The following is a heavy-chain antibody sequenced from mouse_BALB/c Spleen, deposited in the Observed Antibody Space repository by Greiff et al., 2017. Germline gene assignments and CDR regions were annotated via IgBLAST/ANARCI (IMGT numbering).Heavy chain of an antibody. Sequence: EVQLVESGGGLVQPGGSRKLSCAASGFTFSSFGMHWVRQAPEKGLEWVAYISSGSSTIYYADTVKGRFTISRDNPKNTLFLQMTSLRSEDTAMYYCARPPSTMITTGFAYWGQGTLVTVSA. CDR2: ISSGSSTI. V-gene: IGHV5-17*02. D-gene: IGHD2-4*01. J-gene: IGHJ3*01. CDR3: ARPPSTMITTGFAY. CDR1: GFTFSSFG.